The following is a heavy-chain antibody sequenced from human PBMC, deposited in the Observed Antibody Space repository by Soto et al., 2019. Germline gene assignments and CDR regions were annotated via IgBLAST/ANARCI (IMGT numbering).Heavy chain of an antibody. J-gene: IGHJ5*02. CDR2: ISYRGST. CDR1: AGSITTSY. Sequence: SETLSLTCTVSAGSITTSYWSWIRQPLGKALEWIGYISYRGSTNYNPSLKSRLTISIDTSKSQISLKLTSMTTANTAVYYCASSGIVGREVNTWFDPWGQGTLVTVSS. V-gene: IGHV4-59*01. CDR3: ASSGIVGREVNTWFDP. D-gene: IGHD3-22*01.